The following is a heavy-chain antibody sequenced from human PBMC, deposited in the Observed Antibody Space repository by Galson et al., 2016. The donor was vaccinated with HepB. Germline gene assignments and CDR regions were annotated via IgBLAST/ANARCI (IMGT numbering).Heavy chain of an antibody. V-gene: IGHV3-15*01. CDR2: IRSKTDGGTT. Sequence: SLRLSCAASGFTFANAWMTWVRQAPGKGLEWVGLIRSKTDGGTTDYATPVKGRFTISRDDSKNALYLQMNSLKTEDTGIYYCTTGNTIFGVVLVSLYYFYGLDVWGQGTTVTVSS. J-gene: IGHJ6*02. CDR1: GFTFANAW. CDR3: TTGNTIFGVVLVSLYYFYGLDV. D-gene: IGHD3-3*01.